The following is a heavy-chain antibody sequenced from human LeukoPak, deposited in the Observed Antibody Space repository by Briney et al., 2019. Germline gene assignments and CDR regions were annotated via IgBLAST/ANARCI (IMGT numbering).Heavy chain of an antibody. Sequence: GSSVKVSCKASGGTFSSYAITWVRQAPGQGLEWMGTIIPIANITSFAQKFQGRVTITADKSTSTAYMELSSLDSEDAAMYYCARGPNCGGDCYSYFDYWGQGTLVIVSS. V-gene: IGHV1-69*04. CDR2: IIPIANIT. CDR1: GGTFSSYA. CDR3: ARGPNCGGDCYSYFDY. D-gene: IGHD2-21*02. J-gene: IGHJ4*02.